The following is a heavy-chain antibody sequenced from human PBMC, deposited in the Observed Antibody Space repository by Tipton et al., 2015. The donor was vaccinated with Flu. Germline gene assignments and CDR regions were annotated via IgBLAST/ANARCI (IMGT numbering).Heavy chain of an antibody. Sequence: TLSLTCTVSGGSISTYYWSWIRQPPGKGLEWIGYINYNGGTDYNPSLKSRVTISVDTSKKQFSLRLSSVTAADTAVYYCARAHYSDYDNSGPSFDCWGQGTLVTVS. J-gene: IGHJ4*02. CDR1: GGSISTYY. CDR2: INYNGGT. V-gene: IGHV4-59*01. D-gene: IGHD3-22*01. CDR3: ARAHYSDYDNSGPSFDC.